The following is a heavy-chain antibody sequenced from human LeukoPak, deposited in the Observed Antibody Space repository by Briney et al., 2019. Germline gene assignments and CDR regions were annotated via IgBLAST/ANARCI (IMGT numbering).Heavy chain of an antibody. CDR1: GFTFSGYT. Sequence: GGSLRLSCAASGFTFSGYTMNWVRQAPGKGLEWVSSISSSSSYIYYADSVKGRFTIPRDNAKNSLYLQMNSLRAEDTAVYYCAPYYYGSGSYSYGLDVWGQGTTVTVSS. D-gene: IGHD3-10*01. J-gene: IGHJ6*02. CDR3: APYYYGSGSYSYGLDV. CDR2: ISSSSSYI. V-gene: IGHV3-21*01.